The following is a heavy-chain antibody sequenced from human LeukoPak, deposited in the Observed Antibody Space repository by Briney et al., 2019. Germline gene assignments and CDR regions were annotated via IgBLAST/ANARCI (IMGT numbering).Heavy chain of an antibody. CDR3: ARYYSTAGYCSGGSCYTGYAFDI. CDR1: GDSVSSNSAA. D-gene: IGHD2-15*01. J-gene: IGHJ3*02. V-gene: IGHV6-1*01. CDR2: TYYRSKWYN. Sequence: SQTLSLTCAISGDSVSSNSAAWNWIRQSPSRGLEWLGRTYYRSKWYNDYAVSVKSRITINPDTSKNQFSLQLNSVTPEDTAVYYCARYYSTAGYCSGGSCYTGYAFDIWGQGTMVTVSS.